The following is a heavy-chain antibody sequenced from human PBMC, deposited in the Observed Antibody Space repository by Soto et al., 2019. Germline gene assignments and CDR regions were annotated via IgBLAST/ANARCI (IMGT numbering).Heavy chain of an antibody. V-gene: IGHV1-18*01. CDR2: ISAYNGNT. CDR3: SRVSTVCFGADYYGMDV. J-gene: IGHJ6*02. D-gene: IGHD2-8*01. Sequence: QVQLVQSGAEVKKPGASVKVSCKASGYTFTSYGINWVRQAPGQGLEWMGWISAYNGNTNYAPKPRGRVTMTTDPSTTTAYMAVRSLRSDDTAVYYCSRVSTVCFGADYYGMDVWGQGTTVTVSS. CDR1: GYTFTSYG.